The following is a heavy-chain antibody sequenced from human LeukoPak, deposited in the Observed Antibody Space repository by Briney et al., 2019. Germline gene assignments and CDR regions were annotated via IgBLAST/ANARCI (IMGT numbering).Heavy chain of an antibody. CDR2: INHSGST. V-gene: IGHV4-34*01. D-gene: IGHD2-21*02. CDR3: ARGGFYCGGDCYVDY. J-gene: IGHJ4*02. Sequence: PSETLSLTCAVYGGSFSPYYWSWIRQPPGKGLEWIGEINHSGSTNYNPSLKSGVTISVDTSKNQFSLRLSSVTAADTAVYYCARGGFYCGGDCYVDYWGQGTLVTVSS. CDR1: GGSFSPYY.